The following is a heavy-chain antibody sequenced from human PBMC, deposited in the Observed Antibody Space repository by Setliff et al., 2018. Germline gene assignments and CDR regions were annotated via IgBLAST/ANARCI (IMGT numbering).Heavy chain of an antibody. D-gene: IGHD5-18*01. J-gene: IGHJ4*02. CDR1: GYSFKSDDY. CDR2: XXXXGXX. CDR3: VRQEEETSMVMYYFTS. Sequence: SETLSLTCDVSGYSFKSDDYWAWIRQSPGRGLXWIGSXXXXGXXYXNPSLKXXVSISEDRSKNRLSLKLNSVTAADTAIYYCVRQEEETSMVMYYFTSWGPGTLVTVSS. V-gene: IGHV4-38-2*01.